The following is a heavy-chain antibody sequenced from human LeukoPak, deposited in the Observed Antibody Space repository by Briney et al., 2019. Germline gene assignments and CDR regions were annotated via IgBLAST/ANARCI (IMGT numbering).Heavy chain of an antibody. V-gene: IGHV4-34*01. CDR3: ARARGAEAIDY. D-gene: IGHD6-25*01. J-gene: IGHJ4*01. CDR2: INHSGSS. Sequence: PSETLSLTCAVYGGSFSGYYWTWIRQPPGKGLEWIGEINHSGSSNYNPSLKSRVTISVDTSKNQFSLKLTSVTAADTAVYYCARARGAEAIDYWGHGILVTVSS. CDR1: GGSFSGYY.